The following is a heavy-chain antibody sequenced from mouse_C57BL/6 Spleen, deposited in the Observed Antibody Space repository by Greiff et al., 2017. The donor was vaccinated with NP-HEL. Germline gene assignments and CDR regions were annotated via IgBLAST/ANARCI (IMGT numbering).Heavy chain of an antibody. CDR1: GYTFTSYW. CDR3: ARPHTDGSSYEGYYAMDY. D-gene: IGHD1-1*01. CDR2: IYPGSGST. V-gene: IGHV1-55*01. J-gene: IGHJ4*01. Sequence: QVQLQQPGAELVKPGASVKMSCKASGYTFTSYWITWVKQRPGQGLEWIGDIYPGSGSTNYNEKFKSKATLTVDTSSSTAYMQLSSLTSEDSAVYYWARPHTDGSSYEGYYAMDYWGQGTSVTVSS.